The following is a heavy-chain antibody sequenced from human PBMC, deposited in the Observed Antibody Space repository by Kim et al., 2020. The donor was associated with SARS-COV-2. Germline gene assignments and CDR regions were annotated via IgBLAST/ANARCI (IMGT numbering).Heavy chain of an antibody. Sequence: SETLSLTCAVYGGSFSGYYWSWIRQPPGKGLEWIGEINHSGSTNYNPSLKSRVTISVDTSKNQFSLKLSSVTAADTAVYYCARGVVLRYFDWLSFFDYWGQGTLVTVSS. D-gene: IGHD3-9*01. V-gene: IGHV4-34*01. CDR1: GGSFSGYY. CDR2: INHSGST. CDR3: ARGVVLRYFDWLSFFDY. J-gene: IGHJ4*02.